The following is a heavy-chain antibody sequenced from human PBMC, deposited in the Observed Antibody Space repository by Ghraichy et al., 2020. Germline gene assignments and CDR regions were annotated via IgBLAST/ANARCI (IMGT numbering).Heavy chain of an antibody. CDR3: ARGGPFFGPDWYFDL. CDR1: GYTFTSYD. V-gene: IGHV1-8*01. D-gene: IGHD3-3*01. CDR2: MNPNSGNT. J-gene: IGHJ2*01. Sequence: ASVKVSCKASGYTFTSYDINWVRQATGQGLEWMGWMNPNSGNTGYAQKFQGRVTMTRNTSISTAYMELSSLRSEDTAVYYCARGGPFFGPDWYFDLWGRGTLVTVSS.